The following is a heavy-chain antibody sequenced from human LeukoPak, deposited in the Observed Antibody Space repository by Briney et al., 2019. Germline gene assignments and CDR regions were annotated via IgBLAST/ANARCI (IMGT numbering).Heavy chain of an antibody. V-gene: IGHV1-24*01. D-gene: IGHD2-15*01. CDR1: GERLIELA. CDR2: FDSEEGER. CDR3: ATAQEIQCSGGGCYDLAY. Sequence: GASVKVSCKVSGERLIELAMHWVRQAPGKGFEWMGGFDSEEGERVYTQKFQGRVTMSEDRSSGTAYMELSSLRSEDTAVYYCATAQEIQCSGGGCYDLAYWGQGTLVTVSS. J-gene: IGHJ4*02.